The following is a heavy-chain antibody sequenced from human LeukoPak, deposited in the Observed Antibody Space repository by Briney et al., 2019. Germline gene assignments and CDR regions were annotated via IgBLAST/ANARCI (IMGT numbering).Heavy chain of an antibody. CDR2: INPNSGGS. J-gene: IGHJ4*02. Sequence: ASVKVSCKASGYTFTSYYIHWMRQAPGQGLEWVGWINPNSGGSHYARRFQDRVTVTSDTSINTAYMELTSLTTDDTAVYYCARGPRYGESGYDLGPYWGQGTLVTVSS. D-gene: IGHD5-12*01. V-gene: IGHV1-2*02. CDR3: ARGPRYGESGYDLGPY. CDR1: GYTFTSYY.